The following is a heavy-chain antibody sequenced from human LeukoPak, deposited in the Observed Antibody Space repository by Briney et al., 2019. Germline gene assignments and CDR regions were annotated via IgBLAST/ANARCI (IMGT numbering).Heavy chain of an antibody. CDR2: INSDGSST. CDR1: GFTFSSYW. V-gene: IGHV3-74*01. J-gene: IGHJ5*02. Sequence: PGGSLRLSCAASGFTFSSYWMHWVRQAPGKGLVWVSRINSDGSSTSYADSVKGRFTISRDNAKNTLYLQMNSLRAEDTAVYYCAGDKASGWFDPWGQGTLVTVSS. CDR3: AGDKASGWFDP.